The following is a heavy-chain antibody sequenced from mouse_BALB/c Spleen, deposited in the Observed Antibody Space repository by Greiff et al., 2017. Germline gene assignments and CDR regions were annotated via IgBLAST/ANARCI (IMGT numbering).Heavy chain of an antibody. CDR2: IWAGGST. CDR1: GFSLTSYG. Sequence: VKLVESGPGLVAPSQSLSITCTVSGFSLTSYGVHWVRQPPGKGLEWLGVIWAGGSTNYNSALMSRLSISKDNSKSQVFLKMNSLQTDDTAMYYCARDPDYGSMDYWGQGTSVTVSS. J-gene: IGHJ4*01. CDR3: ARDPDYGSMDY. D-gene: IGHD1-1*01. V-gene: IGHV2-9*02.